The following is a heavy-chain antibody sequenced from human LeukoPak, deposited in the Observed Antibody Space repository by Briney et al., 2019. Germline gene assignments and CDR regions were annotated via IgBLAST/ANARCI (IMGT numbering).Heavy chain of an antibody. D-gene: IGHD2-21*01. CDR1: GFTFSSYA. Sequence: GGSLRLSCAASGFTFSSYAMSWVRQAPGKGLEGGSAISGRGCDTYYADSVKGRFTISRDNSKNTLYLQINRPRDEETAVYYCAQDILLRPYYYFDYWGERTLASVCS. V-gene: IGHV3-23*01. CDR2: ISGRGCDT. J-gene: IGHJ4*02. CDR3: AQDILLRPYYYFDY.